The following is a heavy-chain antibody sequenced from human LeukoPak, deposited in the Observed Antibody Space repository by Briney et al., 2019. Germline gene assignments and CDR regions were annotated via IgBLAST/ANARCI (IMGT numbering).Heavy chain of an antibody. J-gene: IGHJ5*02. V-gene: IGHV4-30-4*08. Sequence: SETLSLTCTVSAASISSGDYYWSWIRHPPGKGLEWIGSIYYSGSTFHYNPSLKSRAAISIDTSKNQFSLSLSSVTAADTAVYYCASTNCSRSSCFGANWFDPWGQGTLVTVSS. CDR2: IYYSGST. D-gene: IGHD2-2*01. CDR3: ASTNCSRSSCFGANWFDP. CDR1: AASISSGDYY.